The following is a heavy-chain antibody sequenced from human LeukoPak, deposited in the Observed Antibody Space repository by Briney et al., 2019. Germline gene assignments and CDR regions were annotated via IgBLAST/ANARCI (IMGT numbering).Heavy chain of an antibody. CDR2: ITWNGDYT. J-gene: IGHJ2*01. CDR3: ARSSATVTTRFFDL. CDR1: GFTFDDYG. V-gene: IGHV3-20*04. Sequence: GGSLRLSCAASGFTFDDYGMSWVRHAPGKGLEWVSTITWNGDYTAYADSVKGRFTISRDNAKNSLYVQMNSLSPDDTALYYCARSSATVTTRFFDLWGRGTLVTVSS. D-gene: IGHD4-17*01.